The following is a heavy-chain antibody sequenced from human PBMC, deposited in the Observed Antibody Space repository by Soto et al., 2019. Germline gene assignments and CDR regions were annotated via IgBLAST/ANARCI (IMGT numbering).Heavy chain of an antibody. CDR2: IYYSGST. J-gene: IGHJ4*02. V-gene: IGHV4-59*12. CDR3: ARVYGEGSRDY. CDR1: GGSISSYY. Sequence: PSETLSLTCTVSGGSISSYYWSWIRQPPGKGLEWIGYIYYSGSTNYNPSLKSRVTISVDTSKNQFSLKVSSVTAADTAVYYCARVYGEGSRDYWGQGTLVTPS. D-gene: IGHD2-2*02.